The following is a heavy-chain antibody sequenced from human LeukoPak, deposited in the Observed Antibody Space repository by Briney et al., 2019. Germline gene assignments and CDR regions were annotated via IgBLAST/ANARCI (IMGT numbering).Heavy chain of an antibody. CDR3: ARGSYDSSGYYLRYFDY. Sequence: SETLSLTCAVSGGSFSGYYWSWIRQPPGKGLEWIGEINHSGSTNYNPSLKSRVTISVDTSKTPFSLKLSSVTAADTAVYYCARGSYDSSGYYLRYFDYWGQGTLVTVSS. CDR1: GGSFSGYY. CDR2: INHSGST. V-gene: IGHV4-34*01. D-gene: IGHD3-22*01. J-gene: IGHJ4*02.